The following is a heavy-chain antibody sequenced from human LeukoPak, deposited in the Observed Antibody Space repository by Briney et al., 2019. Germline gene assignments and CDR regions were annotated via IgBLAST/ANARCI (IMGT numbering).Heavy chain of an antibody. V-gene: IGHV1-69*05. Sequence: SVKVSCKASGGTFSSYTISWVRQAPGQGLEWLGGFIPVFGTPTYAEKFRGRATISTDETSTTAYMDLHTLTSDDTAVYYCASRHTPLRHFDWDVDYWGQGTLVTVSS. D-gene: IGHD3-9*01. CDR3: ASRHTPLRHFDWDVDY. CDR1: GGTFSSYT. J-gene: IGHJ4*02. CDR2: FIPVFGTP.